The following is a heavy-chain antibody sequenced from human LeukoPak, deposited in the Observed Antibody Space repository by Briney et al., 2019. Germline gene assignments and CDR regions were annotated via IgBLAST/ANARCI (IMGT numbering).Heavy chain of an antibody. J-gene: IGHJ5*02. CDR3: ARRLTQYDCFDP. CDR1: GDSVSSNSVT. Sequence: SQSLSLTCPISGDSVSSNSVTGNWIRQSPSRGLEGLGRTYYRSTWYNDYAVSVRGRITVNPDTSNNQFSLHLNSVTPEDTAVYYCARRLTQYDCFDPWGQGILVTVSS. V-gene: IGHV6-1*01. D-gene: IGHD2-2*01. CDR2: TYYRSTWYN.